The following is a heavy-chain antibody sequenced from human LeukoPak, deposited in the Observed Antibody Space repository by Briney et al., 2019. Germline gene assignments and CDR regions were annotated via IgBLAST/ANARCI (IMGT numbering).Heavy chain of an antibody. Sequence: PGGSLRLSCAAAGFTFSNYAMTWVRQAPGKGLEWVSSISGSGGSTYYADSVKGRFTISRDNSKNTLYLQMYSLGAEDTAVYYCARATSTNGFDYWGQGTLVTVSS. CDR2: ISGSGGST. V-gene: IGHV3-23*01. J-gene: IGHJ4*02. CDR1: GFTFSNYA. CDR3: ARATSTNGFDY. D-gene: IGHD5/OR15-5a*01.